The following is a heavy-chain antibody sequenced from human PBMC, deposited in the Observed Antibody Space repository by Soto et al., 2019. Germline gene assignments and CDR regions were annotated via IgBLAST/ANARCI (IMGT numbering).Heavy chain of an antibody. CDR3: AKQISPYCSRVTCYDLYFYYDMDV. D-gene: IGHD2-2*01. CDR1: GFPFSDYG. CDR2: IPSDGSNE. Sequence: QVQLVESGGGVVQPGRSLRLSCAASGFPFSDYGIHWVRQAPGKGLEWVAVIPSDGSNEYYADSVKGRFTISRDNSKNTVSLQMNSLTTEDSASYYCAKQISPYCSRVTCYDLYFYYDMDVWGQGTTVTVSS. J-gene: IGHJ6*02. V-gene: IGHV3-30*18.